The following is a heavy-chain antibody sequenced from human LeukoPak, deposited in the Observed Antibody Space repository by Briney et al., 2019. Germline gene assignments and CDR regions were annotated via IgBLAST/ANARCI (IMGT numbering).Heavy chain of an antibody. CDR1: GGSISSGDYY. CDR3: ARSDNYVWFDP. J-gene: IGHJ5*02. V-gene: IGHV4-39*07. CDR2: VYHSGST. Sequence: SETLSLTCIVSGGSISSGDYYWSWIRQPPGKGLEWIGEVYHSGSTKHNPSLMSRVTMSVDKSKNQFSLRLSSVTAADTAVCYCARSDNYVWFDPWGQGTLVTVSS. D-gene: IGHD3-10*02.